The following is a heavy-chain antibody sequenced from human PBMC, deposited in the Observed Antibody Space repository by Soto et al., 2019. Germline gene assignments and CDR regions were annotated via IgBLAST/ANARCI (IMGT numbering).Heavy chain of an antibody. V-gene: IGHV3-21*04. CDR3: ARGDGTGLYNSGWTPRY. CDR1: GFTFSYYS. CDR2: ISGSSTYI. J-gene: IGHJ4*02. D-gene: IGHD6-19*01. Sequence: EVQLVESGGGLVKPGESLRVSCAASGFTFSYYSLHWVRQAPGKGLEWVSSISGSSTYIYYADRVKGRFTIARDNAKHSLYLRMDSQRAEATAAYYCARGDGTGLYNSGWTPRYWGQGTLVTVSS.